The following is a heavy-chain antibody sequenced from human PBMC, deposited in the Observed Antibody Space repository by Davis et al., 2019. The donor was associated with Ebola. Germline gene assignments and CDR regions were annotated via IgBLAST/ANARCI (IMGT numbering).Heavy chain of an antibody. CDR2: ISASGSPI. J-gene: IGHJ4*02. Sequence: GESLKISCVTSGFTFYRYEMNWVRQAPGKGLEWVSFISASGSPIYYADSVKGRFTISRDTARNSVHLQMDRLRAEDTAIYYCATGPLTALDYWGQGTLVTVSS. CDR1: GFTFYRYE. V-gene: IGHV3-48*03. D-gene: IGHD3-9*01. CDR3: ATGPLTALDY.